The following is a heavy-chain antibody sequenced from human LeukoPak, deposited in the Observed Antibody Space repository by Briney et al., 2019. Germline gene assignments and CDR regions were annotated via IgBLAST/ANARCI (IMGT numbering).Heavy chain of an antibody. CDR3: ARQLGYCSSTSCYADKVDY. CDR2: IYYSGST. V-gene: IGHV4-39*01. CDR1: GGSISSSSYY. Sequence: PSETLSLTCTVSGGSISSSSYYWGWIRQPPGKGLEWIGSIYYSGSTYYTPSLKSRVTISVDTSKNQFSLKLSSVTAADTAVYYCARQLGYCSSTSCYADKVDYWGQGTLVTVSS. D-gene: IGHD2-2*01. J-gene: IGHJ4*02.